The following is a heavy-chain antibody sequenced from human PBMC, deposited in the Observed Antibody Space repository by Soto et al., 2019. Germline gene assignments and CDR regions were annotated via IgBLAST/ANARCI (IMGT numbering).Heavy chain of an antibody. Sequence: VQLVESGGGLVKPGGSLRLSCAASGFTFSDYYMSWIRQAPGKGLEWVSYISSSGSTIYYADSVKGRFTISRDNAKNALYLQMNSLRAEDTAVYYCAMIPDGPVRATSIVVVPAAIFGGGAFDLWGQGTMVTVSS. CDR1: GFTFSDYY. V-gene: IGHV3-11*01. J-gene: IGHJ3*01. CDR3: AMIPDGPVRATSIVVVPAAIFGGGAFDL. D-gene: IGHD2-2*01. CDR2: ISSSGSTI.